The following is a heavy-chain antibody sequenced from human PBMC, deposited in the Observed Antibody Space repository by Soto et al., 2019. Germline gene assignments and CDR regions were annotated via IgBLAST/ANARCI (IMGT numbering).Heavy chain of an antibody. D-gene: IGHD3-9*01. Sequence: SEALSLTCTVSVCSIGFLYLGWIRQPPGKGLEWIGYVYYSGSSTSNPSLKSRVTMSADTSKNQLSLKVRSVTAADTAVYYCARVGERWQYFDWFYYFDSWGQGALVTVSS. V-gene: IGHV4-59*11. CDR3: ARVGERWQYFDWFYYFDS. CDR2: VYYSGSS. CDR1: VCSIGFLY. J-gene: IGHJ4*02.